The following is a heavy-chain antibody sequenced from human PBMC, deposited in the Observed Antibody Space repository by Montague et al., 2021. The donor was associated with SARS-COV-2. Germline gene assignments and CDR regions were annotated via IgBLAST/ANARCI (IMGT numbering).Heavy chain of an antibody. CDR1: Y. Sequence: YWGWIRQPPGKGLEWIGSIHYSGSTYYNPSLKSRVSISVDTSKNQFSLKLSSVTAADTAVYYCARLWDTVYYYYGMDVWGQGTTVTVSS. V-gene: IGHV4-39*01. CDR2: IHYSGST. CDR3: ARLWDTVYYYYGMDV. D-gene: IGHD1-26*01. J-gene: IGHJ6*02.